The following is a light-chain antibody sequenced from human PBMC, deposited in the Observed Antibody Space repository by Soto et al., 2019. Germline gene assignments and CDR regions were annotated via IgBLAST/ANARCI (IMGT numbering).Light chain of an antibody. Sequence: QSALTQPPSVSGSPGQSVTISCTGTSTDFVSYNRVSWYQQPPDTAPKLMIYEVSKRPSGVPDRFSGSKSGNTASLTISGLQAADEADYYCSLYTSENAYVFGTGTKLTVL. CDR2: EVS. CDR1: STDFVSYNR. CDR3: SLYTSENAYV. V-gene: IGLV2-18*01. J-gene: IGLJ1*01.